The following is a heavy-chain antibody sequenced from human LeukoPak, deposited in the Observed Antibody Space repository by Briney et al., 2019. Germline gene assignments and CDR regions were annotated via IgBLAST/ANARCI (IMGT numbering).Heavy chain of an antibody. CDR3: ARGRSGDGAFDI. J-gene: IGHJ3*02. CDR2: ISGSGGDT. Sequence: RAGGSLRLSCAASGFTFSIYAMSWVRQAPGKGLEWVSVISGSGGDTFYADSVKGRFTISRDNSRNTLFLQMNSLRVEDTAVYYCARGRSGDGAFDIWGQGTVVTVSS. V-gene: IGHV3-23*01. CDR1: GFTFSIYA. D-gene: IGHD3-10*01.